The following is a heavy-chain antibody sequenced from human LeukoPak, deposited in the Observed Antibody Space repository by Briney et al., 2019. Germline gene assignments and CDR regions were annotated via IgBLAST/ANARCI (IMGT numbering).Heavy chain of an antibody. CDR2: VTSSGSST. CDR3: TRERRGSYYAFES. CDR1: GFTVSTNY. D-gene: IGHD3-10*01. J-gene: IGHJ4*02. Sequence: GGSLRLSCAASGFTVSTNYMSWIRQSPGKGLEWISYVTSSGSSTKYADSVKGRFTISRDNAKNSVALQMNSLRAEDTAVYYCTRERRGSYYAFESWGQGTLVTVSS. V-gene: IGHV3-11*01.